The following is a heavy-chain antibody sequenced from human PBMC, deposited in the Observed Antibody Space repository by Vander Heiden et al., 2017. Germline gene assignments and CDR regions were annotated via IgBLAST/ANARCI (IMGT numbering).Heavy chain of an antibody. CDR2: INPSGGST. J-gene: IGHJ4*02. Sequence: QVQLVQSGAEVKKPGASVKVSCKASGYTFTSYYMHGVRQAPGQGLEWMGIINPSGGSTSYAQKFQGRVTMTRDTSTSTVYMELRRMRSEDTAVYYCARAGAAMPHGGDYWGQGTLVTVSS. D-gene: IGHD2-2*01. CDR1: GYTFTSYY. V-gene: IGHV1-46*01. CDR3: ARAGAAMPHGGDY.